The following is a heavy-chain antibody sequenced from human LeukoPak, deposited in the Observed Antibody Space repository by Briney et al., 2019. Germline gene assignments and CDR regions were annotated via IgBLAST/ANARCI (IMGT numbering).Heavy chain of an antibody. Sequence: PSETLSLTCTVSGGSISSYYWSWLRQPPGKGLEGIGYIYYSGSTNYNPSLKSRVTISVDTSKNQFSLKLSSVTAADTAVYYCARQLGFDAFDIWGQGTMVTVSS. V-gene: IGHV4-59*08. D-gene: IGHD3-10*01. CDR1: GGSISSYY. CDR2: IYYSGST. J-gene: IGHJ3*02. CDR3: ARQLGFDAFDI.